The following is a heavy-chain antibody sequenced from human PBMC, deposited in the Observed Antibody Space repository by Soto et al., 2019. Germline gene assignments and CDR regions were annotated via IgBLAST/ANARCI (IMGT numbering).Heavy chain of an antibody. D-gene: IGHD3-22*01. CDR3: AREWDYYDTQEFDY. CDR1: GYTFTSYG. J-gene: IGHJ4*02. Sequence: GASVKVSCKASGYTFTSYGISWVRQAPGQGLEWMGWISAYNGNTNYAQKLQGRVTMTTDTSTSTAYMELRSLRSDDTAVYYCAREWDYYDTQEFDYWGQGTLVTVSS. CDR2: ISAYNGNT. V-gene: IGHV1-18*04.